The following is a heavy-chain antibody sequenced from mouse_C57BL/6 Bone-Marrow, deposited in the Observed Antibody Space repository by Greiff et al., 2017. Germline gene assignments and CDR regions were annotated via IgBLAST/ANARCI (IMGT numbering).Heavy chain of an antibody. CDR1: GFTFSDYG. V-gene: IGHV5-15*04. CDR2: ISNLAYSI. J-gene: IGHJ4*01. D-gene: IGHD2-2*01. Sequence: DVMLVEPGGGLVQPGGSLKLSCAASGFTFSDYGMAWVRQAPRKGPEWVAFISNLAYSIYYADTVTGRFTISRENAKNTLYLEMSSLRSEDTAMYYCARRVIEDYAMDYWGQGTSVTVSS. CDR3: ARRVIEDYAMDY.